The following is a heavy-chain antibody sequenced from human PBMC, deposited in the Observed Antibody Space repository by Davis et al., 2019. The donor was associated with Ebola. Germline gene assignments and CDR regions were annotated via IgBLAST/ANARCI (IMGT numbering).Heavy chain of an antibody. D-gene: IGHD3-10*01. CDR3: ARAPLYGSGSYAYFDY. CDR2: IIPIFGSP. V-gene: IGHV1-69*06. J-gene: IGHJ4*02. Sequence: AASVKVSCKASGGTFSSYTINWVRQAPGQGLEWMGGIIPIFGSPNYAQKFQGRVTITADKSTSTAYMELSSLRSEDTAVYYCARAPLYGSGSYAYFDYWGQGTLVTVSS. CDR1: GGTFSSYT.